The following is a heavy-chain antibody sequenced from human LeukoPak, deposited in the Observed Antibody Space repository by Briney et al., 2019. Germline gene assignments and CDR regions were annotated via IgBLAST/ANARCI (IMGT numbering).Heavy chain of an antibody. J-gene: IGHJ4*02. CDR2: IYPGDSDT. CDR1: GYSFTSYW. CDR3: ARGGYYYDSSGYFIDY. V-gene: IGHV5-51*01. D-gene: IGHD3-22*01. Sequence: GESLKISCKGSGYSFTSYWIGWVRQMPGKGLEWMGIIYPGDSDTRYSPSFQGQVTISADKSISTAYLQWSSLKASDTAMYYCARGGYYYDSSGYFIDYWGQGTLVTVSS.